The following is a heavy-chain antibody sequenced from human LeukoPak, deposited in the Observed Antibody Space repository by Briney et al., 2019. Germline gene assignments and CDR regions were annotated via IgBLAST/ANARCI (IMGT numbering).Heavy chain of an antibody. Sequence: PGGSLRLSCAASGFTFSFYEMNWVRQAPGKGLEWVSYISSSGSTIYYADSVKGRFTISRDNAKNSLYLQMNSLRAEDTAVYYCERENYDILTDYKEPEEWFDPWGQGTLVTVSS. CDR1: GFTFSFYE. D-gene: IGHD3-9*01. CDR3: ERENYDILTDYKEPEEWFDP. J-gene: IGHJ5*02. V-gene: IGHV3-48*03. CDR2: ISSSGSTI.